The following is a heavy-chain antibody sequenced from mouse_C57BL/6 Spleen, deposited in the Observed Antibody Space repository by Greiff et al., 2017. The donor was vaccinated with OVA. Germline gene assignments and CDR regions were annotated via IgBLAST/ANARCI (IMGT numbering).Heavy chain of an antibody. Sequence: VQLKESGAELVKPGASVKLSCTASGFNIKDYYMHWVKQRTEQGLEWIGRIDPEDGETKYAPKFQGKATITADTSSNTAYLQLSSLTSEVTAVYYCARGKDYYGSSYDYFDYWGQGTTLTVSS. CDR1: GFNIKDYY. CDR3: ARGKDYYGSSYDYFDY. V-gene: IGHV14-2*01. D-gene: IGHD1-1*01. J-gene: IGHJ2*01. CDR2: IDPEDGET.